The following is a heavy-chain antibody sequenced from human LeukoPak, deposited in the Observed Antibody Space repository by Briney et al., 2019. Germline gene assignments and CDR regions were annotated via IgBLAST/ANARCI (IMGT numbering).Heavy chain of an antibody. V-gene: IGHV4-34*01. CDR1: GGSFSGYY. Sequence: SETLSLTCAVYGGSFSGYYWSWIRQPPGKGLEWIGEINHSGSTNYNPSLKSRVTISVDTSKNQSSLKLSSVTAADTAVYYCARGRSYCSSTSCYLDYWGQGTLVTVSS. CDR3: ARGRSYCSSTSCYLDY. J-gene: IGHJ4*02. D-gene: IGHD2-2*01. CDR2: INHSGST.